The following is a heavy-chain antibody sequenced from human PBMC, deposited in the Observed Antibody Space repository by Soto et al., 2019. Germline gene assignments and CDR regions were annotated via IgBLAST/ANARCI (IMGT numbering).Heavy chain of an antibody. CDR1: GGTFSSYA. D-gene: IGHD6-19*01. V-gene: IGHV1-69*01. CDR3: ARANVAVGGGNWFDP. Sequence: QVQLVQSGAEVKKPGSSVKVSCKASGGTFSSYAISWVRQAPGQGLEWMGGIIPIFGTANYAQKFQGRVKITADESTGTADMELGSLRAEDTAVYYCARANVAVGGGNWFDPWGQGTLVTVSS. J-gene: IGHJ5*02. CDR2: IIPIFGTA.